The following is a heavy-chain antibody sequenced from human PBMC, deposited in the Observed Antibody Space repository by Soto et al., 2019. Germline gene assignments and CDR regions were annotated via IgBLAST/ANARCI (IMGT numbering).Heavy chain of an antibody. D-gene: IGHD5-18*01. CDR1: GGSISSGDYY. Sequence: SETLSLTCTVSGGSISSGDYYWSWIRQPPGKGLEWIGYIYYSGNTYYNPSLKSRVTISVDTSKNQFSLKLSSVTAADTAVYYCAGVDTAIVSASAWGQGALVTVSS. CDR2: IYYSGNT. J-gene: IGHJ5*02. CDR3: AGVDTAIVSASA. V-gene: IGHV4-30-4*02.